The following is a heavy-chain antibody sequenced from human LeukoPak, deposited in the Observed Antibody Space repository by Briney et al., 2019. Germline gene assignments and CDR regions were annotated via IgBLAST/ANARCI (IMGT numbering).Heavy chain of an antibody. D-gene: IGHD6-13*01. CDR2: IYPGDSDT. Sequence: GESLKISCKGSGYSFTSYRIGWVRQMPGKGLEWMGIIYPGDSDTRYSPSFQGQVTISADKSISTAYLQWSSLKASDTAMYFCARADSSTWYMDDYWGQGTLVTVSS. CDR1: GYSFTSYR. V-gene: IGHV5-51*01. J-gene: IGHJ4*02. CDR3: ARADSSTWYMDDY.